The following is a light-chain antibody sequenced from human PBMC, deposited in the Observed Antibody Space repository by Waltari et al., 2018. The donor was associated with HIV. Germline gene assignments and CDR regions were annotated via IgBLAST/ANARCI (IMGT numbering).Light chain of an antibody. Sequence: QSVLTQPPSASEIPGQRVTISCTGGNSNVGSNYVYWYQQVPGTAPKLLVYRDSQRQSGLPDLFTVSKSGTSASLAISGLRSEDEADYYCATWDDSLNGVLFGGGTKLTVL. V-gene: IGLV1-47*01. CDR3: ATWDDSLNGVL. CDR1: NSNVGSNY. J-gene: IGLJ2*01. CDR2: RDS.